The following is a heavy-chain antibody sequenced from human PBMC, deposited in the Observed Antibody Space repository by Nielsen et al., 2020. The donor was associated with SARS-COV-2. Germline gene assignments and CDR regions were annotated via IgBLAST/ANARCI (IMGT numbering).Heavy chain of an antibody. Sequence: GESLKISCRASGLIFGTYGMHWVRQAPGKGLEWVAGIWYDGSNENYAESVKGRFTISRDNSKNTLFLQMDSLTADDTAVYYCARGQGVTIFGPYTHYGMDVWGQGTTVTVSS. D-gene: IGHD3-3*01. CDR3: ARGQGVTIFGPYTHYGMDV. J-gene: IGHJ6*02. CDR2: IWYDGSNE. V-gene: IGHV3-33*01. CDR1: GLIFGTYG.